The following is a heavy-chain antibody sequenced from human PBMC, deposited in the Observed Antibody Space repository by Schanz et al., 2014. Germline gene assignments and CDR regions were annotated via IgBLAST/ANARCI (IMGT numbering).Heavy chain of an antibody. CDR3: ARGPSQGYSYGHNIGAYYYGMDV. D-gene: IGHD5-18*01. J-gene: IGHJ6*02. CDR2: IIPVLAIA. CDR1: GGTFSSYT. V-gene: IGHV1-69*09. Sequence: QVQLVESGAEVKKPGASVKVSCKLSGGTFSSYTISWMRQAPGQGLEWMGKIIPVLAIADYAQKFQGRVTITADKSTSTASMELSSLRSEDTAVYYCARGPSQGYSYGHNIGAYYYGMDVWGQGTTVTVSS.